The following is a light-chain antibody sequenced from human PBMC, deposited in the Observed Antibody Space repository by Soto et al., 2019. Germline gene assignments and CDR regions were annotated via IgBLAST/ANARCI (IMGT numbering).Light chain of an antibody. Sequence: PGERATLSCRASQNVRTFLAWYQQKPGQAPRLLISDASYRATGIPPRFSGSGSGTDFTLTINRLEPEDFAVYYCQQRSNWPPITFGQGTRLEN. V-gene: IGKV3-11*01. J-gene: IGKJ5*01. CDR1: QNVRTF. CDR3: QQRSNWPPIT. CDR2: DAS.